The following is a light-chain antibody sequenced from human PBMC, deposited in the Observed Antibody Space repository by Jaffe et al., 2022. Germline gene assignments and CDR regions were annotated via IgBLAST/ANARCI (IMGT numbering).Light chain of an antibody. CDR3: QQYGSSPAT. CDR1: QSVSRSS. CDR2: GAS. Sequence: EIVLTQSPGTLSLSPGERATLSCRASQSVSRSSLAWYQQKPGQAPRLLIYGASTRATGIPDRFSGGGSGTDFTLTISRLEPEDFAVFYCQQYGSSPATFGQGTRLEIK. J-gene: IGKJ5*01. V-gene: IGKV3-20*01.